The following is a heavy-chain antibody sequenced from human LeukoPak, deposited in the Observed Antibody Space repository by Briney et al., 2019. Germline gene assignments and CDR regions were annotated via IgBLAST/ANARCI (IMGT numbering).Heavy chain of an antibody. V-gene: IGHV3-33*01. J-gene: IGHJ4*02. CDR2: IWSDETTK. CDR3: ARDAATSVGMPHY. D-gene: IGHD2-2*01. CDR1: GFTFSIYG. Sequence: GGSLRLSFVASGFTFSIYGMHWVRQAPGKGGDGVAIIWSDETTKYYVGSVKGRFTISGDSSKSTLYLQMNSLRAEATAVYYCARDAATSVGMPHYWGQGTVVTVSS.